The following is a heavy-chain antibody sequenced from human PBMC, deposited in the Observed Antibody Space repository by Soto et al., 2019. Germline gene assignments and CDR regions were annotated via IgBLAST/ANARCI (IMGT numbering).Heavy chain of an antibody. V-gene: IGHV3-48*01. CDR3: ARTPYYYDSSGYQYAMDV. CDR1: GFIFSSYD. CDR2: ISSGSGNI. Sequence: GGSLRLSCAASGFIFSSYDMNWVRQAPGKGLEWVSYISSGSGNILYADSVKGRFTISRDNSKNTLSLQMNSLRAEDTAVYYCARTPYYYDSSGYQYAMDVWGQGTTVTVSS. D-gene: IGHD3-22*01. J-gene: IGHJ6*02.